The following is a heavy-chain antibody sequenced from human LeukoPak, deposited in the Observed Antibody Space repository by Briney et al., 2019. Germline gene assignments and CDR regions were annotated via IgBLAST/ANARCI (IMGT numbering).Heavy chain of an antibody. CDR2: ISSSSSYI. J-gene: IGHJ3*02. Sequence: PGGSLRLSCAASGFTFSSYSMNWVRQAPGKGLEWVSSISSSSSYIYYADSVKGRFTTSRDNAKNSLYLQMNSLRAEDTAVYYCAREGYYGSGSPTHAFDIWGQGTMVTVSS. V-gene: IGHV3-21*01. CDR3: AREGYYGSGSPTHAFDI. CDR1: GFTFSSYS. D-gene: IGHD3-10*01.